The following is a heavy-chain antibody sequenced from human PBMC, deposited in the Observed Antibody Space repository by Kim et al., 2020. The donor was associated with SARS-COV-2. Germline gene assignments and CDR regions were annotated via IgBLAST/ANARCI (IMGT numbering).Heavy chain of an antibody. V-gene: IGHV3-7*01. CDR1: GFTFSSYW. CDR3: ARETGGIFDY. CDR2: IKQDGSEK. D-gene: IGHD3-9*01. J-gene: IGHJ4*02. Sequence: GGSLRLSCAASGFTFSSYWVSWVRQAPGKGLEWVANIKQDGSEKYYVDSVKGRFTISRDNAKNSLYLQMNSLRAEDTAVYYCARETGGIFDYWGQGTLVTVSS.